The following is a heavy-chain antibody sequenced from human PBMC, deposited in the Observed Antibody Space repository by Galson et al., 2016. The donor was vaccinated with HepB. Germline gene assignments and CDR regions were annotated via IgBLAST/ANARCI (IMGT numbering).Heavy chain of an antibody. V-gene: IGHV1-18*01. CDR3: ARDDKSGSWSWFDP. CDR1: GYRFTSYG. CDR2: ISASNGNT. J-gene: IGHJ5*02. D-gene: IGHD6-13*01. Sequence: SVTVSCKASGYRFTSYGFSWLRQAPGQGLEWMGWISASNGNTDYPQKFQGRATMTTDTSTNTACMEMRSLRSDDTAVYYCARDDKSGSWSWFDPWGQGTLATVSS.